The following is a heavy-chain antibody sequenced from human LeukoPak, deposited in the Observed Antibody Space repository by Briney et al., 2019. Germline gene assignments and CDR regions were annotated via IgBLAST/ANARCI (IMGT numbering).Heavy chain of an antibody. Sequence: ASVKVSCKASGGTFSSYAVNWVRQAPGQGLEWMGNIIPMFTTTNYAQNFQGRVTITADESATTAYMEVSSLRSEDTAVYYCVRDPINRHCSGGSCYYYYGMDVWAKGPRSPSPQ. CDR3: VRDPINRHCSGGSCYYYYGMDV. V-gene: IGHV1-69*13. J-gene: IGHJ6*04. CDR2: IIPMFTTT. D-gene: IGHD2-15*01. CDR1: GGTFSSYA.